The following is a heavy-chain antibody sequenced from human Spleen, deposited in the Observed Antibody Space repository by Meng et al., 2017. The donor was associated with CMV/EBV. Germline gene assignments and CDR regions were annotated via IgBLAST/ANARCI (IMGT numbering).Heavy chain of an antibody. D-gene: IGHD7-27*01. CDR2: IYSGGST. CDR1: GFTVSSNY. J-gene: IGHJ4*02. Sequence: GESLKISCAASGFTVSSNYMSWVRQDPGKGLEWVSVIYSGGSTYYADSVKGRFTISRDNAKNSLYLQMNSLRAEDTAVYYCAKGLRPATGDLFYFEFWGQGTLVTVSS. V-gene: IGHV3-53*01. CDR3: AKGLRPATGDLFYFEF.